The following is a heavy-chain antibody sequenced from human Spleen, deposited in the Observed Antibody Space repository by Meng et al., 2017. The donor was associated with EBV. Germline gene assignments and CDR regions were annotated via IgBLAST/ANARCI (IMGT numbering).Heavy chain of an antibody. CDR1: GDSITNSHYH. D-gene: IGHD3-3*01. Sequence: QVQLPESGPGLVKPSETLSLTCTVSGDSITNSHYHWGWIRQPPGEGLDWIGYIYYSGSTYYNPSLKSRVTISIDTSKIQLSLKLSSVTVADTALYYCAGGSGKGRTFQHWGQGTLVTVSS. CDR3: AGGSGKGRTFQH. J-gene: IGHJ1*01. CDR2: IYYSGST. V-gene: IGHV4-30-4*08.